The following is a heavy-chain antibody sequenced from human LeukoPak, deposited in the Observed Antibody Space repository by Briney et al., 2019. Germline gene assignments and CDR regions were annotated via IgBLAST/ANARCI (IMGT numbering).Heavy chain of an antibody. V-gene: IGHV1-2*02. CDR2: INPNSGGT. CDR1: GYTFTGYY. D-gene: IGHD4-17*01. J-gene: IGHJ6*03. Sequence: ASVKVSCKASGYTFTGYYMHWVRQAPGQGLEWMGWINPNSGGTNYAQKFQGRVTMTRDTSISTAYMELSRLRSDDTAVYYYARDYGDYYRFYYYYYMDVWGKGATVTVSS. CDR3: ARDYGDYYRFYYYYYMDV.